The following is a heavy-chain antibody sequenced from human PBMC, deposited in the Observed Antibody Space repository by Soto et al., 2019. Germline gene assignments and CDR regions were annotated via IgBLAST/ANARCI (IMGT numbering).Heavy chain of an antibody. CDR3: AKSGPCRGSSCYHGYWYFDL. D-gene: IGHD2-15*01. V-gene: IGHV3-23*01. CDR2: ISRSADST. Sequence: EVQLLESGEALVKPGGSWKPPFAPPGSTLTSHAITWFPRAAPHQGRGRGWASTISRSADSTYYADSVRGRFTISRDNSKNTLYLQMNSLRAEDTAVYYCAKSGPCRGSSCYHGYWYFDLWGRGTLATVSS. J-gene: IGHJ2*01. CDR1: GSTLTSHA.